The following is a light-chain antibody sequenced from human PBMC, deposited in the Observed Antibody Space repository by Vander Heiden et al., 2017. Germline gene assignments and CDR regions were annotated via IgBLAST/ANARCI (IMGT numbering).Light chain of an antibody. Sequence: DIQMTQSPSSLSASVGDRVTITCRASQSISSYLNWYQQKPGKAPKLLIYAASSLQSGVPSRFSGSGSGTDFTLTISRLQPEDIATYYCQQSDSTSVTFGGGTKVEIK. CDR3: QQSDSTSVT. CDR1: QSISSY. CDR2: AAS. V-gene: IGKV1-39*01. J-gene: IGKJ4*01.